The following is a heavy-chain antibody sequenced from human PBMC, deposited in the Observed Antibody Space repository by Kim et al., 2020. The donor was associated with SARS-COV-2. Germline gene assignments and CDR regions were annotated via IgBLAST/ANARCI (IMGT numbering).Heavy chain of an antibody. D-gene: IGHD3-16*01. J-gene: IGHJ5*02. CDR3: ARPTLGLEGGSRFDP. Sequence: SETLSLTCTVSGAFFSSDYYYWGWIRQPPGKGLEWIGNIFSGGTIYYNPSLRSRVTISADTSKNQFSLYLSSVTAADTAVYYCARPTLGLEGGSRFDPWGQGILVSVSS. CDR2: IFSGGTI. CDR1: GAFFSSDYYY. V-gene: IGHV4-39*01.